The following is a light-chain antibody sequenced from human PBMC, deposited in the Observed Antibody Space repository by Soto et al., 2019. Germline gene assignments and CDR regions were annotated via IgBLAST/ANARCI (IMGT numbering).Light chain of an antibody. CDR3: QQYNSYSRT. V-gene: IGKV1-5*01. CDR2: DAS. CDR1: QSISSW. J-gene: IGKJ1*01. Sequence: DIKISQSPSTLSASVGERVTITCRASQSISSWLAWYQQKPGKAPKLLIYDASSLESGVPSRFSGSGSGTEFTLTISSLQPDDFATYYCQQYNSYSRTFGQGTKVDI.